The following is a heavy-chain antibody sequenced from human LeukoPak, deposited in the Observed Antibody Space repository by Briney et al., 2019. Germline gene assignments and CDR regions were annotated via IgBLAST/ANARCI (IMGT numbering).Heavy chain of an antibody. J-gene: IGHJ6*03. D-gene: IGHD1-26*01. CDR2: IRYDGSNK. V-gene: IGHV3-30*02. CDR3: ARDPYSGSYGAHYYYYMDV. CDR1: GFTFSSYG. Sequence: GGSLRLSCAASGFTFSSYGMHWVRQAPGKGLEWVAFIRYDGSNKYYADSVKGRFTISRDNAKSSLYLQMNSLRAEDTAVYYCARDPYSGSYGAHYYYYMDVWGKGTTVTISS.